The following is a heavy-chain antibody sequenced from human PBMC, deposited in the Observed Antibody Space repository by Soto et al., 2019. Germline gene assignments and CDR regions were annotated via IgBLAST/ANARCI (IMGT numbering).Heavy chain of an antibody. D-gene: IGHD6-13*01. CDR3: ARGNAAVGTTAFHI. CDR2: ISSSYI. CDR1: GFTFSSYT. Sequence: PGGSLRLSCAASGFTFSSYTMSWVRQAPGKGLEWVSFISSSYIYYADSVKGRFTISRDNAKNSLYLQMNSLRAEDTAVYYCARGNAAVGTTAFHIWGQGTMVPVSS. V-gene: IGHV3-21*01. J-gene: IGHJ3*02.